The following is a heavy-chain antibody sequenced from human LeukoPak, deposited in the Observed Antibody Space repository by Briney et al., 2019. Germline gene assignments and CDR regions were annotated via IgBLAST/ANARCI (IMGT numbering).Heavy chain of an antibody. Sequence: SQTPSLTCTVSGGSISSGDYYWSWIRQAPGKGLEWIGYIYYSGSTYYNPSLKSRVTISVDTSKNQFSLKLSSVTAADTAVYYCARTPPRYRLFDPWGQGTLVTVSS. V-gene: IGHV4-30-4*01. CDR3: ARTPPRYRLFDP. CDR1: GGSISSGDYY. J-gene: IGHJ5*02. D-gene: IGHD1-1*01. CDR2: IYYSGST.